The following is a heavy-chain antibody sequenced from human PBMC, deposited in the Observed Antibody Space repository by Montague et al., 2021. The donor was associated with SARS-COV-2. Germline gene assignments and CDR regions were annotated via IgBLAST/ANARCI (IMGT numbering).Heavy chain of an antibody. Sequence: SETLSLTCTGSVGSISSPDYYWGWIRQSPGTGLEWIGSISYTGRTYYNPSLRSRVSFSMDTSKNHFSLSLSSVTVADTAVYFCARQLPSYCATNKCYPYYFDGWGQRALVTVSS. J-gene: IGHJ4*02. V-gene: IGHV4-39*01. D-gene: IGHD2-8*01. CDR3: ARQLPSYCATNKCYPYYFDG. CDR1: VGSISSPDYY. CDR2: ISYTGRT.